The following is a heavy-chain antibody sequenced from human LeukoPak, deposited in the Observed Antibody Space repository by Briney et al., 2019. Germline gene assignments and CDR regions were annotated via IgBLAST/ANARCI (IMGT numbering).Heavy chain of an antibody. J-gene: IGHJ4*02. V-gene: IGHV3-23*01. D-gene: IGHD5-24*01. CDR1: GFSFSTYD. CDR3: AKKPATIKFPFDI. CDR2: ISTTGGYT. Sequence: GGSLRLSCVGSGFSFSTYDMGWVRQTPGKGLEWVSAISTTGGYTEDADSVKGRFTISRDNSQNTLLLQMHSLRAEDTAVYYCAKKPATIKFPFDIWGQGTLVTVSP.